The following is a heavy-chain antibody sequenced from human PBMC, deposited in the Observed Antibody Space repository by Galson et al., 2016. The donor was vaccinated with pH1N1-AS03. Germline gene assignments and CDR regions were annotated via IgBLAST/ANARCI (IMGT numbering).Heavy chain of an antibody. V-gene: IGHV3-48*03. CDR3: VRPSSGSFRY. D-gene: IGHD1-26*01. CDR1: GFPFSGYE. J-gene: IGHJ4*02. CDR2: ISYSGDTE. Sequence: SLRLSCAASGFPFSGYEMNWVRQAPGKGLEWISYISYSGDTENYPDSVKGRFSISRDNAKNSLYLQMSALRPEDTAVYYCVRPSSGSFRYWGPGTLVTVSS.